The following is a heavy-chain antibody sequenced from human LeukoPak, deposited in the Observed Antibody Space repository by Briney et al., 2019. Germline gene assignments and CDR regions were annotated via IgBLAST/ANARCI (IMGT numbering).Heavy chain of an antibody. J-gene: IGHJ4*02. D-gene: IGHD3-16*01. CDR2: ISYDGSNK. Sequence: GGSLRLSCAASGFTFSSYAMYWVRQAPGKGLEWVAVISYDGSNKYYADSVKGRFTISRDNSKNTLYLQMNSLRAEDTAVYYCAREGEGDYFDYWGQGTLVTVSS. CDR3: AREGEGDYFDY. V-gene: IGHV3-30*04. CDR1: GFTFSSYA.